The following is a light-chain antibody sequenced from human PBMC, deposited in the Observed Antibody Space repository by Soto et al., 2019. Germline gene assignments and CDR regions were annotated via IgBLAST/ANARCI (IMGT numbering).Light chain of an antibody. J-gene: IGLJ7*01. CDR1: SSNIGNNA. V-gene: IGLV1-36*01. CDR2: YDD. Sequence: QSVLTQPPSVSEAPRQRVTISCSGSSSNIGNNAVNWYQQPPGKAPKLLIYYDDLLPSGVSDRFSGSKSGTSASLAISGLQSDDEADYYCAAWDDSLNGVVFGGGTQLTVL. CDR3: AAWDDSLNGVV.